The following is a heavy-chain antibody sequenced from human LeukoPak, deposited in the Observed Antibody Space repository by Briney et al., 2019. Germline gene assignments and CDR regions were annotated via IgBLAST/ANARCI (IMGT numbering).Heavy chain of an antibody. CDR2: INHSGST. CDR3: AGTYYYGSGSYE. J-gene: IGHJ4*02. Sequence: PSETLSLTCAVYGGSFSGYYWSWIRQPPGKGLEWIGEINHSGSTNYNPSLKSRVTISVDTSKNQFSLKLSSVTAADTAVYYYAGTYYYGSGSYEWGQGTLVTVSS. D-gene: IGHD3-10*01. CDR1: GGSFSGYY. V-gene: IGHV4-34*01.